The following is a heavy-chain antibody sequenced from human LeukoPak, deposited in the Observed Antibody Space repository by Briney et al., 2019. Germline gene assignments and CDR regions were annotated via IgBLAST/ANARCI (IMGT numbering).Heavy chain of an antibody. J-gene: IGHJ4*02. Sequence: PSQTLSLTCTVSGDSVSSGSYFWSWIRQPAGKGLVWIGCISTTGSTNYNPSLKSRISISAVTSKNQFSLSLTSVTAADTAVYYCGRAPYGPLDHWGQGILVTVSS. V-gene: IGHV4-61*02. CDR3: GRAPYGPLDH. CDR2: ISTTGST. D-gene: IGHD3-10*01. CDR1: GDSVSSGSYF.